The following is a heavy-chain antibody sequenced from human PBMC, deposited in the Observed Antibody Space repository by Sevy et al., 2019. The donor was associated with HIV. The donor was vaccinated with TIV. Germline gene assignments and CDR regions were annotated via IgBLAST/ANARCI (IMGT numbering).Heavy chain of an antibody. V-gene: IGHV1-18*01. D-gene: IGHD6-6*01. Sequence: ASVKASCKASGYTFTNYGISWVRQAPGQGLEWMGWISAYNGNTNYAQKLQGRVTMTTDTSTSTAYMELRSLRSDDTAVYYCARDEEQLTYYYYGMDVWGQGTTVTVSS. CDR1: GYTFTNYG. J-gene: IGHJ6*02. CDR3: ARDEEQLTYYYYGMDV. CDR2: ISAYNGNT.